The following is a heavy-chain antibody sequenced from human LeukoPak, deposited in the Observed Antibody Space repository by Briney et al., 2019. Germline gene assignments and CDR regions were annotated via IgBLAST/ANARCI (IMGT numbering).Heavy chain of an antibody. V-gene: IGHV3-15*01. J-gene: IGHJ4*02. Sequence: GGSLRLSCAASGFTFSKAWMSWVRQAPGKGLEWVGRVKRKTDGGTTDYAAPVKGRFTISRDDSKNTLYLQMNSLKTEDTAVYYCTTVHGDYVPDYWGQGTLVTVSP. CDR2: VKRKTDGGTT. CDR3: TTVHGDYVPDY. CDR1: GFTFSKAW. D-gene: IGHD4-17*01.